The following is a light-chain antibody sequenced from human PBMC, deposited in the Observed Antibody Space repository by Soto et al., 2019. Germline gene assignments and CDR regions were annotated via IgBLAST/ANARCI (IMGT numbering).Light chain of an antibody. Sequence: QLVLTQSTSASASMGPSVKLTCTLSSGYSTYAIAWHQQQSEKGPRFLMKINYDGTHSKGDGFFDRFSGSSSGAERHLTISSLQSEDEADYYCQSLGTGIQVFGGGTKLTV. CDR3: QSLGTGIQV. CDR2: INYDGTH. V-gene: IGLV4-69*01. J-gene: IGLJ3*02. CDR1: SGYSTYA.